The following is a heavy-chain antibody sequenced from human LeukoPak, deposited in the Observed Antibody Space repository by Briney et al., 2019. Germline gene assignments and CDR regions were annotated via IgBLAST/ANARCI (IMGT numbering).Heavy chain of an antibody. J-gene: IGHJ4*02. CDR2: IYQSRPT. V-gene: IGHV4-38-2*02. D-gene: IGHD3-22*01. Sequence: SETLSLTCTVSGDSTASGNYGGWIRQAPGKGLEWIGSIYQSRPTYYNPSLKSRVTISIDTSKNRFSLRRTSVTDADTAVYYCARGRRGYRTEFDSWGQGTLVTVSS. CDR1: GDSTASGNY. CDR3: ARGRRGYRTEFDS.